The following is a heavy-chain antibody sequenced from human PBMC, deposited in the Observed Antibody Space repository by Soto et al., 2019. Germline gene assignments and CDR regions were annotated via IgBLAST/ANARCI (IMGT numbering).Heavy chain of an antibody. CDR1: GGPFNSYT. CDR3: AIGTTVVAFYYYYAMDV. Sequence: QVQLVQSGADVKKPGSSVRVSCKASGGPFNSYTISWVRQAPGQGLEWMGGIIPMSGTANYAQTFQGRVTIATDESTNTAYIELTSLRFEDTAVYYCAIGTTVVAFYYYYAMDVWGQGTTVTVSS. D-gene: IGHD4-4*01. J-gene: IGHJ6*02. CDR2: IIPMSGTA. V-gene: IGHV1-69*01.